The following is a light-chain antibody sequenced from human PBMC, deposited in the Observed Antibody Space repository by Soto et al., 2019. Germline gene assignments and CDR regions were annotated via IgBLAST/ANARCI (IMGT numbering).Light chain of an antibody. Sequence: QSALTQPASVSGSPGQSITISCTGTSGDIGSYNRVSWYQQHPGKALKLIIYEVTDRPSGVSNRFSGSKSGNTAPLTISGLQAEDEAEYYCSSYTNINTRACVFGTGTKLTVL. V-gene: IGLV2-14*01. CDR1: SGDIGSYNR. CDR3: SSYTNINTRACV. J-gene: IGLJ1*01. CDR2: EVT.